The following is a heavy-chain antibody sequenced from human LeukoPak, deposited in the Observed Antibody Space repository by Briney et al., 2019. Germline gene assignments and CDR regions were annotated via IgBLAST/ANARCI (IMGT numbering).Heavy chain of an antibody. J-gene: IGHJ6*02. CDR3: AKAPPAATNYYYGMDV. CDR2: VSGRGDAT. D-gene: IGHD2-15*01. CDR1: GFTFNNYA. Sequence: GGSLRLSCAASGFTFNNYAMTWVRQAPGKGLEWVSAVSGRGDATYSADSVKGRFTISRDDSKNTLYLQMNSLRAEDTAVYHCAKAPPAATNYYYGMDVWGQGTTVTVSS. V-gene: IGHV3-23*01.